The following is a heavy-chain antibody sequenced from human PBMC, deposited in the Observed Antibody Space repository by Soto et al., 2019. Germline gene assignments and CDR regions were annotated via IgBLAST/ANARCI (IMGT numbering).Heavy chain of an antibody. CDR2: ISLSGSNT. CDR3: AMSFAPGAQVSWFDP. V-gene: IGHV3-23*01. J-gene: IGHJ5*02. Sequence: EVQMLESGGGLVQPGGSLRLSCAASEFIFRSYALSWVRQAPGKGLEWVSAISLSGSNTYYADSVKGRFTISRDNSINTLFLQMNNLRVEDTAVYYCAMSFAPGAQVSWFDPWGQGTLVTVSS. CDR1: EFIFRSYA.